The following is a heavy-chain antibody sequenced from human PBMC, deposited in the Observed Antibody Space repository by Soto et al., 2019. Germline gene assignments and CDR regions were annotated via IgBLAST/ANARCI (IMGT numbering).Heavy chain of an antibody. Sequence: EVQLVESGGGLVQPGRSLRLSCVGSGFTFDEFAIHWVRQATGKGLEWVSGISWDSGSINYADSVRGRFTISRDNAKKFLYLHMTRLGSEDTAFYYCAKIVTRHSLVPVFDQWGQGALVTVSS. CDR3: AKIVTRHSLVPVFDQ. V-gene: IGHV3-9*01. CDR2: ISWDSGSI. CDR1: GFTFDEFA. J-gene: IGHJ4*02. D-gene: IGHD2-21*01.